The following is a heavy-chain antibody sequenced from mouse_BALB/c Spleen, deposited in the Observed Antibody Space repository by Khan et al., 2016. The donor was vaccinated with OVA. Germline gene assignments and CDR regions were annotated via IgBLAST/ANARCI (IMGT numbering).Heavy chain of an antibody. J-gene: IGHJ3*01. V-gene: IGHV1-4*01. CDR3: VRDGAYHRNDGWFAY. CDR2: INPSTGYT. D-gene: IGHD2-14*01. Sequence: QVQLQQSGAELARPGASVKMSCKASGYTFTSYTIHWIKKRPGQGLEWLGYINPSTGYTNYNQKFKDKATLTTDKSSTTAYLQLSSLTSDDSAVYNCVRDGAYHRNDGWFAYWGQGTLVTVSA. CDR1: GYTFTSYT.